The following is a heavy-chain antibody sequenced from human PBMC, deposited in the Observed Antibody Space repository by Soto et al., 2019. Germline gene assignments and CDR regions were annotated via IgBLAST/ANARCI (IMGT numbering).Heavy chain of an antibody. CDR3: ARRTLTAGARKWFDP. D-gene: IGHD6-19*01. CDR2: ILPIFGSP. Sequence: QVQLVQSGAEVKKPGSSVKVSCKASGGTFGTYAISWVRQAHGQGLEWMGGILPIFGSPNYAQEFEGRVTITADKSTTTVSMEVTSMRSEDTAVYYCARRTLTAGARKWFDPWGQGTLVIVPS. CDR1: GGTFGTYA. V-gene: IGHV1-69*06. J-gene: IGHJ5*02.